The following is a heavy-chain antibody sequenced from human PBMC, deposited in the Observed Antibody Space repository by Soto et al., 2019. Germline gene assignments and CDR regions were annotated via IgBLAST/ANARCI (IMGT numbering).Heavy chain of an antibody. V-gene: IGHV3-74*01. CDR1: GVSFWDYV. CDR2: IDSDGSST. J-gene: IGHJ5*02. CDR3: AKSNWFDP. Sequence: GGSLGLGCAASGVSFWDYVVTWVRQAPGKGLVWVSRIDSDGSSTSYADSVKGRFTISRDNAKNTLYLQMNSLRAGETDVYNCAKSNWFDPWGQGSLVTVSS.